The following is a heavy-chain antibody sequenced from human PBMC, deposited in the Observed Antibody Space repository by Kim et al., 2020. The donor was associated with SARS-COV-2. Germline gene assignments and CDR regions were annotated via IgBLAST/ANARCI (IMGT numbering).Heavy chain of an antibody. Sequence: GGSLRLSCAASGFTFSSYGMHWVRQAPGKGLEWVAVIWYDGSNKYYADSVKGRFTISRDNSKNTLYLQMNSLRAEDTAVYYCARTLYDSSGYNNCHPLFYYYYYAMDVWGQGTTVTVSS. CDR2: IWYDGSNK. J-gene: IGHJ6*02. V-gene: IGHV3-33*01. CDR3: ARTLYDSSGYNNCHPLFYYYYYAMDV. CDR1: GFTFSSYG. D-gene: IGHD3-22*01.